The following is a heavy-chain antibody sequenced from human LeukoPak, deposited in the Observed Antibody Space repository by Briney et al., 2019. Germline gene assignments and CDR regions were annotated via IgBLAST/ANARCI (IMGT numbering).Heavy chain of an antibody. Sequence: GGSLRLSCAASGFTVSSNYMTWVRQAPGKGLEWVSFIYGGGGTYYADSAKGRFTISRDNYKNTLYPQMNSLRVDDTAVYYCALSWLSGDLSFAYWGQGALVTVSS. CDR2: IYGGGGT. J-gene: IGHJ4*02. V-gene: IGHV3-66*02. CDR1: GFTVSSNY. D-gene: IGHD7-27*01. CDR3: ALSWLSGDLSFAY.